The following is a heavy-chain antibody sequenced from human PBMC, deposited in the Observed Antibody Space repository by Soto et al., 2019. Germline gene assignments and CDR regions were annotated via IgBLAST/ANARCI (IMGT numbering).Heavy chain of an antibody. Sequence: GESLKISCKGSGYSFTSYWIGWVRQIPGKSLEWMGIIYPGDSDTRYSPSFQGQVTISADKSISTAYLQWSSLKASDTAMYYCARGLMVRGVIIVGAFDIWGQGTMVTVSS. CDR1: GYSFTSYW. CDR3: ARGLMVRGVIIVGAFDI. V-gene: IGHV5-51*01. J-gene: IGHJ3*02. D-gene: IGHD3-10*01. CDR2: IYPGDSDT.